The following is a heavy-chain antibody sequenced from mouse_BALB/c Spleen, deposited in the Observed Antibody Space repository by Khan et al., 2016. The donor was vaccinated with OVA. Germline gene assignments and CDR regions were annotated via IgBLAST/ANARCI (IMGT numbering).Heavy chain of an antibody. CDR3: ARYARTPYYAMDY. CDR2: INPYNDGT. V-gene: IGHV1S136*01. Sequence: VQLKESGPELVKPGASVKMSCKTSGYTFTNYLMHWVKQKPGQGLEWIGYINPYNDGTKYNEKFRGKATLTSDKSSTTAYMELSSLTSEDSAVYYCARYARTPYYAMDYWGQGTSVTVSS. D-gene: IGHD3-3*01. CDR1: GYTFTNYL. J-gene: IGHJ4*01.